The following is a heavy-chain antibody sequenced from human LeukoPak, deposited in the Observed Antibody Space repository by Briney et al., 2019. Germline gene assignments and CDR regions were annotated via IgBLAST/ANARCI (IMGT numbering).Heavy chain of an antibody. J-gene: IGHJ6*02. Sequence: GGSLRLSCEASGFTFSSYAIRWVRQAPGTGLEWVSSIPGSGGATYYADSVRGRFSISRDSSKNTVYLQMNSLRDEDTAVYYCAKAKPWDSSRSYYFGMDVWGHWNKGTGPS. V-gene: IGHV3-23*01. D-gene: IGHD3-22*01. CDR1: GFTFSSYA. CDR2: IPGSGGAT. CDR3: AKAKPWDSSRSYYFGMDV.